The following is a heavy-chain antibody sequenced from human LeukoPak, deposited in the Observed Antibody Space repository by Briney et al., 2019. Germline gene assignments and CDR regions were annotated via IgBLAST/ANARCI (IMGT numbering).Heavy chain of an antibody. Sequence: ASVKVSCKAFGYTFTSNYMHWVRQAPGQGPEWMGVISPSGGSTTYAQKFQGRVTITADESTSTAYMELSSLRSEDTAVYYCATSVGATYGYFDYWGQGTLVTVSS. CDR3: ATSVGATYGYFDY. CDR1: GYTFTSNY. D-gene: IGHD1-26*01. J-gene: IGHJ4*02. CDR2: ISPSGGST. V-gene: IGHV1-46*01.